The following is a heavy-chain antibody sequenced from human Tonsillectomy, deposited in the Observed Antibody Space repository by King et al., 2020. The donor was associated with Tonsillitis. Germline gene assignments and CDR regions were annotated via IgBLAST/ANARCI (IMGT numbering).Heavy chain of an antibody. CDR3: AGWGTPIHNFDI. J-gene: IGHJ3*02. D-gene: IGHD1-1*01. V-gene: IGHV4-30-2*01. CDR1: GGSISSGGYS. Sequence: LQLQESGSGLVKPSQTLSLTCAVSGGSISSGGYSWSWIRQPPGKGLEWIGYIYHSGSTYYNPSLKSRVTISVDRSKNQVSLKLSSVTAADTAVYFCAGWGTPIHNFDIWGKGTLVPVSS. CDR2: IYHSGST.